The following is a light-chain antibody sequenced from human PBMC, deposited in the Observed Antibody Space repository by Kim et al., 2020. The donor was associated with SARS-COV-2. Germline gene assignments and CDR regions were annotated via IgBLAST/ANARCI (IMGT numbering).Light chain of an antibody. V-gene: IGKV1-13*02. CDR3: QQFKSFPQIT. CDR1: QDSSSA. J-gene: IGKJ4*02. CDR2: GAS. Sequence: SVGDRLTITCRASQDSSSALAWYQQKPGKAAKLLICGASSLQRGVPSRFSGSGSETDFTLTITSLQPEDFATYFCQQFKSFPQITFGGGTKVDIK.